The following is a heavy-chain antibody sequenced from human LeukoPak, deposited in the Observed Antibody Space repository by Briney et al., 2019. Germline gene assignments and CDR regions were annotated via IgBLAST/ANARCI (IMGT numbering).Heavy chain of an antibody. CDR2: ISYSGST. CDR3: ARQVSYYDFWSGYYTGGDYYYMDV. D-gene: IGHD3-3*01. Sequence: SETLSLTCTVSGGSISSGGYYWAWIRQPPGKGLEWIGSISYSGSTYYNPSLKSRVTISVDTSKNQFSLKLSSVTAADTAVYYCARQVSYYDFWSGYYTGGDYYYMDVWGKGTTVTVSS. V-gene: IGHV4-39*01. J-gene: IGHJ6*03. CDR1: GGSISSGGYY.